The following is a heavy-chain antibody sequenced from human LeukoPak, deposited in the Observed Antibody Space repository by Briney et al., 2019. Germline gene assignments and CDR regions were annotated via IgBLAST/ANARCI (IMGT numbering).Heavy chain of an antibody. Sequence: KPSQTLSLTCTVSGGSISSGSYYWSWIRQPAGKGLEWIGRIYTSGSTNYNPSLKSRVTISVDTSKNQFSLKLSSVTAADTAVYYCARPQRPYSNSDAFDIWGQGTMVTVSS. CDR3: ARPQRPYSNSDAFDI. J-gene: IGHJ3*02. V-gene: IGHV4-61*02. CDR1: GGSISSGSYY. D-gene: IGHD6-6*01. CDR2: IYTSGST.